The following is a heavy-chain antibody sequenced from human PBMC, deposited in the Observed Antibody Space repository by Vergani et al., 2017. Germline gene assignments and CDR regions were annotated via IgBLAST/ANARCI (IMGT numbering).Heavy chain of an antibody. Sequence: EVQLVESGGDLVQPGGSLSLSCAASGSTFSGYWMHWLRQAPGKGLEWVAAIKGDGSAKQYVESVKGRFTISRDNAKSSLYLQMNSLRVADTAVYYCARGHPVGSYWGQGTLVTVSS. D-gene: IGHD1-26*01. J-gene: IGHJ4*02. V-gene: IGHV3-7*01. CDR2: IKGDGSAK. CDR1: GSTFSGYW. CDR3: ARGHPVGSY.